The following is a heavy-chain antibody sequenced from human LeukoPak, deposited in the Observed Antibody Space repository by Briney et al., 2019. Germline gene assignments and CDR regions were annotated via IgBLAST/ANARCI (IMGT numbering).Heavy chain of an antibody. CDR1: GFTFSNFG. V-gene: IGHV3-30*03. J-gene: IGHJ4*02. CDR3: ARDRTASLVAD. CDR2: ITYDGSSE. D-gene: IGHD5-12*01. Sequence: PGTSLRLPCVASGFTFSNFGMHWVRQAPGKGLEWVATITYDGSSEYYADSVKDRFTVSRDNSKNTLYLQMNSLRAEDTAVYYCARDRTASLVADWGQGTLVTVSS.